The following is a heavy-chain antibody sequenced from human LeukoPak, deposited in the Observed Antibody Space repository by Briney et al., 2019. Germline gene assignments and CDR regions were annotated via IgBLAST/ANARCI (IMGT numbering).Heavy chain of an antibody. CDR2: ISGSGGSA. CDR3: AKSPFITMVRGVYFDY. CDR1: GFTFSSYA. J-gene: IGHJ4*02. V-gene: IGHV3-23*01. D-gene: IGHD3-10*01. Sequence: GGSLRLSCAASGFTFSSYAMSWVRQAPGKGLEWVSGISGSGGSAYYADSVKGRFTISRDNSKNTLSLQMNSLRAEDTAVYYCAKSPFITMVRGVYFDYWGQGTLVTVSS.